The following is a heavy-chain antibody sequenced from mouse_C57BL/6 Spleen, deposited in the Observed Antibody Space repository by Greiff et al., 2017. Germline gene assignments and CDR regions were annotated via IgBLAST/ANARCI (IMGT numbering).Heavy chain of an antibody. V-gene: IGHV1-62-3*01. Sequence: VQLQQPGAELVKPGASVKLSCTASGYTFTSYCMHWVQQRPGRGLEWIGRIDPNSGGTKYTAKFKSKATLTVDKPSSTSYMQLSSLASEATAVYDCARVVATAYWYFDVWGTGTTVTVSS. CDR3: ARVVATAYWYFDV. CDR1: GYTFTSYC. D-gene: IGHD1-1*01. J-gene: IGHJ1*03. CDR2: IDPNSGGT.